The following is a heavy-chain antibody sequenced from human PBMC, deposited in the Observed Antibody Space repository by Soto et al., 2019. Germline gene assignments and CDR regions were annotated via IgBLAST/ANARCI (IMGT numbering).Heavy chain of an antibody. CDR3: ARSITMVRGVITLAY. CDR1: GYTFTSYG. D-gene: IGHD3-10*01. Sequence: ASVKVSCKASGYTFTSYGISWVRQAPGQGLEWMGWISAYNGNTNYAQKLQGRVTITRDTSASTAYMELSSLRSEDTAVYYCARSITMVRGVITLAYLGQSTLVTVSS. V-gene: IGHV1-18*01. CDR2: ISAYNGNT. J-gene: IGHJ4*02.